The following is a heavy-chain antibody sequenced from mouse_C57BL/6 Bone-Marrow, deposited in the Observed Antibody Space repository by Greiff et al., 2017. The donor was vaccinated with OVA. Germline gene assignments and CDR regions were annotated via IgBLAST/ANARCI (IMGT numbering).Heavy chain of an antibody. CDR3: ARDYGSRLAAWFAY. CDR2: IFPGSGST. V-gene: IGHV1-75*01. D-gene: IGHD1-1*01. CDR1: GYTFTDYY. J-gene: IGHJ3*01. Sequence: QVQLKESGPELVKPGASVKISCKASGYTFTDYYINWVKQRPGQGLEWIGWIFPGSGSTYYNEKFKGKATLTVDKSSSTAYMLLSSLTSEDSAVYFCARDYGSRLAAWFAYWGQGTLVTVSA.